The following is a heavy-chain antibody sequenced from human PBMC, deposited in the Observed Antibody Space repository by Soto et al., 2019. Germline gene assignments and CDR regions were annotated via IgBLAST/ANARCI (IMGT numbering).Heavy chain of an antibody. CDR2: MNPNSGNT. J-gene: IGHJ6*03. CDR1: GYTITRYG. Sequence: ASVTVSCQTAGYTITRYGINWVRQATGQGLEWMGWMNPNSGNTGYAQKFQGRVTMIRNTSVSTAHMELSSLRSEDTAVYYCARGNPGGSGSYAEYYYYYMDVWGKGTTVTVSS. CDR3: ARGNPGGSGSYAEYYYYYMDV. V-gene: IGHV1-8*01. D-gene: IGHD3-10*01.